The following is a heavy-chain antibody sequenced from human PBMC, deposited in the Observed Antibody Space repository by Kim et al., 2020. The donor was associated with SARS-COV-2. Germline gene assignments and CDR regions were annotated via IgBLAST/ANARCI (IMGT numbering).Heavy chain of an antibody. J-gene: IGHJ4*02. D-gene: IGHD3-3*01. Sequence: GGSLRLSCGASGFTFSSYAMSWVRQAPGKGLEWVSVISATDGSTYYPDSVKGRFTISRDNSKNTVYLQMNSLRADDTAVYYCAKDRGFLVGFDYWGKGDLVTVSS. CDR3: AKDRGFLVGFDY. V-gene: IGHV3-23*01. CDR1: GFTFSSYA. CDR2: ISATDGST.